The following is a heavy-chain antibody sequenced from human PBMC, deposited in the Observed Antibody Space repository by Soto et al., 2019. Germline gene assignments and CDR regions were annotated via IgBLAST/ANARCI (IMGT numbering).Heavy chain of an antibody. J-gene: IGHJ4*02. CDR1: GFTFSDSA. D-gene: IGHD4-17*01. CDR2: IRNKASTYAT. CDR3: TRVSVTPFDY. Sequence: EVHLVESGGGLVQPGGSLKLSCAASGFTFSDSAIHWVRQASGKGLEWVGRIRNKASTYATGYAASVKGRFTISRDESKNTAYLQMNSLKTEDTAVYYCTRVSVTPFDYWGQGTLVTVSS. V-gene: IGHV3-73*02.